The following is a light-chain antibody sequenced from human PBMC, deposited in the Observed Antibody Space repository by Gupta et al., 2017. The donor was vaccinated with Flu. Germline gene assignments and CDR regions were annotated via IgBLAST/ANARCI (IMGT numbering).Light chain of an antibody. J-gene: IGKJ4*01. CDR1: QNIDDK. V-gene: IGKV6-21*01. CDR2: YSS. CDR3: HQTNSLPFT. Sequence: VLTQSPDFQSATPKETVTLTCRASQNIDDKLHWYQQRGDESPRLVIKYSSQALSGVPPRFSGSGFGTQFTLTIDSLEAEDAATYYCHQTNSLPFTFGGGTKVEI.